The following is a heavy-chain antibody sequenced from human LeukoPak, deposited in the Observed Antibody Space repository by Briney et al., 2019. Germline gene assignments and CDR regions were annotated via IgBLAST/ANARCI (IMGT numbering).Heavy chain of an antibody. D-gene: IGHD2-21*02. CDR2: ISYDGSNK. CDR3: ARPIRYVVVTAILGY. J-gene: IGHJ4*02. V-gene: IGHV3-30*04. CDR1: GFTFSSYA. Sequence: PGGSLRLSCAASGFTFSSYAMHWVRQAPGKGLEWVAVISYDGSNKYYADSVKGRFTISRDNSKNTLYLQMNSLRAEDTAVYYCARPIRYVVVTAILGYWGQGTLVTVSS.